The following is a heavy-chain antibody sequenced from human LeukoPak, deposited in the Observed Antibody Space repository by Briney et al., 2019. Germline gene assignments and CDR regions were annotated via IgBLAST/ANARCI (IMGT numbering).Heavy chain of an antibody. CDR2: INHSGST. CDR3: ARRWYSSGWYGWFDP. CDR1: GGSFSGYY. V-gene: IGHV4-34*01. D-gene: IGHD6-19*01. Sequence: SETLSLTCAVYGGSFSGYYWSWIRQPPGKGLEWVGEINHSGSTNYNPSLKSRVTISVDTSKNQFSLKLSSVTAADTAVYYCARRWYSSGWYGWFDPWGQGTLVTVSS. J-gene: IGHJ5*02.